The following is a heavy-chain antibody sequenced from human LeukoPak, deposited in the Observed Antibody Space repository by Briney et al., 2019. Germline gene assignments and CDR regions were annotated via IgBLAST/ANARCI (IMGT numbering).Heavy chain of an antibody. CDR2: FDPEDGET. CDR1: GYTLTELS. D-gene: IGHD2/OR15-2a*01. CDR3: ATVRAPQTHRRTTGPDYFDY. V-gene: IGHV1-24*01. Sequence: GASVKVSCKVSGYTLTELSMHWVRQAPGKGLEWMGGFDPEDGETIYAQKFQGRVTMTEDTSTDTAYMELSSLRSEDTAVYYCATVRAPQTHRRTTGPDYFDYWGQGTLVTVSS. J-gene: IGHJ4*02.